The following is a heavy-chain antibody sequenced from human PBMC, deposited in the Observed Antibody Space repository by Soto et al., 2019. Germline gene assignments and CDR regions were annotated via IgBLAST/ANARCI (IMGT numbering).Heavy chain of an antibody. CDR3: ARALGIAEI. CDR2: INHSGST. D-gene: IGHD6-13*01. CDR1: GGSFSGYY. V-gene: IGHV4-34*01. Sequence: QVQLQQWGAGLLKPSETLSLTCAVYGGSFSGYYWSWIRQPPGKGLEWIGEINHSGSTNYNPSLKSRVSISVDTCKHQFSLKLSSVTDADTAVYYCARALGIAEIWGQGTLVTVSS. J-gene: IGHJ4*02.